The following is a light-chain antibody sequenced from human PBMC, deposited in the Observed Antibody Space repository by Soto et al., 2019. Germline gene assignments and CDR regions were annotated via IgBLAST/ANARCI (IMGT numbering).Light chain of an antibody. Sequence: QSVLTQPASVSGSPGQSITISCTGTSSDVGNYNYVSWYQQHPGKAPKLMIYQVSNRPSGVSNRFSGSKSGNTASLTISGLQAEDEADYHCSSYTTSTTVVFGGGTKLTVL. CDR1: SSDVGNYNY. CDR2: QVS. J-gene: IGLJ2*01. V-gene: IGLV2-14*01. CDR3: SSYTTSTTVV.